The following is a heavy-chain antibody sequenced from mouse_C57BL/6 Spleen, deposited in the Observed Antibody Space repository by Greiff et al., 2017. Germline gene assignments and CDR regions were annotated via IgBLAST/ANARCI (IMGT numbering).Heavy chain of an antibody. D-gene: IGHD4-1*01. CDR1: GYTFTDYY. CDR2: INPNNGGT. J-gene: IGHJ2*01. Sequence: FQLQQSGPELVKPGASVMISCKASGYTFTDYYMNWVKQSHGKSLEWIGDINPNNGGTSYNQKFKGKATLTVDKSSSTSYMGHRSLTSEDSAVYYCEANWDYLDNWGRGTTHTVSS. CDR3: EANWDYLDN. V-gene: IGHV1-26*01.